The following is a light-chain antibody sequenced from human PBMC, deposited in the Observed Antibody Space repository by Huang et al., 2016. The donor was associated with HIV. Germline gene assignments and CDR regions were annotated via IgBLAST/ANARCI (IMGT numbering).Light chain of an antibody. CDR2: GAS. V-gene: IGKV3-15*01. Sequence: EIVMMQSPATLSVSPGERATLSCGASQSVSSNLAWYQQKPGQTPRLLSLGASTRATGVPARFSGSGSGTDFTLTISSLQSEDFAVYYCQQYDNWPPTFGQGTKVEI. CDR3: QQYDNWPPT. J-gene: IGKJ1*01. CDR1: QSVSSN.